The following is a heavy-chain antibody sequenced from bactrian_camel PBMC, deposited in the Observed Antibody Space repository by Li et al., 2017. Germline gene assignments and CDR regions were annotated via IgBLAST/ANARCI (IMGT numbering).Heavy chain of an antibody. CDR1: GNTRSRNV. D-gene: IGHD1*01. V-gene: IGHV3S54*01. CDR2: IYTDVGST. Sequence: VQLVESGGGSVQTGGSLRLSCVLSGNTRSRNVMGWFRQVPGKEREAVAAIYTDVGSTHYADSVKGRFSISQDNAANTVCLQMNSLKPEDTAIYYCAAGIRGYRDCLSRSTYGYWARGPRSPSP. J-gene: IGHJ4*01.